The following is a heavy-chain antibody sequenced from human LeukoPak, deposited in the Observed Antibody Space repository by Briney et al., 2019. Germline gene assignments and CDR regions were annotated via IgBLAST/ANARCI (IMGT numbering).Heavy chain of an antibody. Sequence: PSETLSLTCAVYGGSFSGYYWSWIRQPPGKGLEWIGEINHSGSTNYNPSLKSRVTISVDTSKNQFSLKLSSVTAADTAVYYCARGGMALYYYMDVWGKGTTVTVSS. D-gene: IGHD1-14*01. CDR3: ARGGMALYYYMDV. CDR2: INHSGST. CDR1: GGSFSGYY. V-gene: IGHV4-34*01. J-gene: IGHJ6*03.